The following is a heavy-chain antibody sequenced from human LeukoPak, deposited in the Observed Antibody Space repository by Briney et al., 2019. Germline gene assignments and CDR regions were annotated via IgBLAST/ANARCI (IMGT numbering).Heavy chain of an antibody. V-gene: IGHV4-34*01. CDR1: SESLNGHY. CDR2: SSDRGGT. Sequence: PSETLSLTCAVYSESLNGHYWSWIRQSPGKGLEWIGESSDRGGTKFNPSVKSRVAISADASKNQFSLKLSSVTAADTAVYYCARKGNRAAFNWFDPWGQGTLVTVSS. D-gene: IGHD2/OR15-2a*01. J-gene: IGHJ5*02. CDR3: ARKGNRAAFNWFDP.